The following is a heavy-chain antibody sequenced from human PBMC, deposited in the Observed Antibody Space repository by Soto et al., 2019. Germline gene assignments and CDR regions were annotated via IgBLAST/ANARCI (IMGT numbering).Heavy chain of an antibody. Sequence: SETLSLTCAVSWGSISSGGDSWSWIRQPPGKGLEWIGYIYHSGSTYYNPSLKSRVTISVDRSKNQFSLKLSSVTAADTAVYYCARGQVVAAQHWGQGTLVTVSS. J-gene: IGHJ4*02. CDR1: WGSISSGGDS. V-gene: IGHV4-30-2*01. CDR3: ARGQVVAAQH. D-gene: IGHD2-15*01. CDR2: IYHSGST.